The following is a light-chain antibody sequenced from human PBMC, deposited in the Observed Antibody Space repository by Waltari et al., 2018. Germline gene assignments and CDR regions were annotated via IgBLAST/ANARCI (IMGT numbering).Light chain of an antibody. CDR1: QSISSY. J-gene: IGKJ3*01. Sequence: DIQMTQSPSSLSASVGDRVTITCRASQSISSYLNWYQQKPGKAPKLLIYAASSLQSGVPSRFSGSGSGTDFTPTISSLQPEDFAIYYCQQSYTTPQVTFGPGTKVDIK. CDR2: AAS. CDR3: QQSYTTPQVT. V-gene: IGKV1-39*01.